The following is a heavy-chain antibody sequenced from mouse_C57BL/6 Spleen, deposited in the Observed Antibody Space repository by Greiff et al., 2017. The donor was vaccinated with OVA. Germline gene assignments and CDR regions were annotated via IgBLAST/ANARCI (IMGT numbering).Heavy chain of an antibody. CDR2: ISSGSSTI. CDR1: GFTFSDYG. CDR3: ARTKLDYYAMDY. J-gene: IGHJ4*01. D-gene: IGHD2-12*01. V-gene: IGHV5-17*01. Sequence: EVQLVESGGGLVKPGGSLKLSCAASGFTFSDYGMHWVRQAPEKGLEWVAYISSGSSTIYYADTVKGRFTISRDNAKNTLFLQMTSLRSEDTAMYYCARTKLDYYAMDYWGQGTSVTVSS.